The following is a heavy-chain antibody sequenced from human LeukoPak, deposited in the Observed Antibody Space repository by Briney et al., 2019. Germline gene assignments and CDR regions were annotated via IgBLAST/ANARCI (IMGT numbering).Heavy chain of an antibody. CDR2: IGGSGSDT. D-gene: IGHD2/OR15-2a*01. V-gene: IGHV3-23*01. CDR1: GFTFSNYA. Sequence: GGSLRLPCAASGFTFSNYAMNWVRQAPAKGLQSVSVIGGSGSDTYYADSLKGRFNISRDNSKNTLYLQISSLSAEDTALYYCVRAYSNSCYPQPPFDHWGQGAMVTVSS. J-gene: IGHJ4*02. CDR3: VRAYSNSCYPQPPFDH.